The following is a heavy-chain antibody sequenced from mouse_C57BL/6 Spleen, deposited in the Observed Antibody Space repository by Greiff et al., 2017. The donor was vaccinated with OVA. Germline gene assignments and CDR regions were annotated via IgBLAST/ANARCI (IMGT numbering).Heavy chain of an antibody. Sequence: VKLVESGPELVKPGASVKISCKASGYAFSSSWMNWVKQRPGKGLEWIGRIYPGDGDTNYNGKFKGKATLTADKSSSTAYMQLSSLTSEDSAVYFCATPYYEYDAWFDYWGQGTTLTVSS. V-gene: IGHV1-82*01. CDR1: GYAFSSSW. CDR2: IYPGDGDT. J-gene: IGHJ2*01. CDR3: ATPYYEYDAWFDY. D-gene: IGHD2-4*01.